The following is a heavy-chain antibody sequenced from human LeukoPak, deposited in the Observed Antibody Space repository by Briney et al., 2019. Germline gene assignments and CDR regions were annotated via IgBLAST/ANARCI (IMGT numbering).Heavy chain of an antibody. J-gene: IGHJ4*02. CDR1: GGSISTYY. CDR3: ASCERRKEGLAGGVDY. V-gene: IGHV4-59*01. Sequence: SETLSLTSTVSGGSISTYYWSWIRQPPGKGLEWIGYIYYSGSTNYNPSLKSRVTISVDTSKNQFSLKLSSVTAADTAVYYCASCERRKEGLAGGVDYWGQGTLVTVSS. D-gene: IGHD6-19*01. CDR2: IYYSGST.